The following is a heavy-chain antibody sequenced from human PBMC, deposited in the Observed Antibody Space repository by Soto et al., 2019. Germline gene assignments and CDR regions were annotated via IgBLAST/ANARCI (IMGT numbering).Heavy chain of an antibody. CDR3: ARPYSSGWYSIGYFQH. V-gene: IGHV4-39*01. Sequence: QLQLQESGPGLVKPSETLCVTCTVSGDSISSSSYYWGWIRQPPGKGLEWIGSIYYSGSTYYNPSLKSRVTISVDTSKNQFSLTLSSVTAADTAVYYCARPYSSGWYSIGYFQHCGQGTLVTVSS. J-gene: IGHJ1*01. D-gene: IGHD6-19*01. CDR1: GDSISSSSYY. CDR2: IYYSGST.